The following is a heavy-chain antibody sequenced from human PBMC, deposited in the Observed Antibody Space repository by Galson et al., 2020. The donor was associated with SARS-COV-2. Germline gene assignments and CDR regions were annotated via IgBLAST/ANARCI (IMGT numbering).Heavy chain of an antibody. Sequence: GGSLRLSCAASGFTFSSYAMHWVRQAPGKGLEWVAVISYDGSNKYYADSVKGRFTISRDNSKNTLYLQMNSLRAEDTAVYYCARDGEGPPQLLWFGELLLGHFDYWGQGTLVTVSS. CDR2: ISYDGSNK. V-gene: IGHV3-30*04. D-gene: IGHD3-10*01. CDR1: GFTFSSYA. CDR3: ARDGEGPPQLLWFGELLLGHFDY. J-gene: IGHJ4*02.